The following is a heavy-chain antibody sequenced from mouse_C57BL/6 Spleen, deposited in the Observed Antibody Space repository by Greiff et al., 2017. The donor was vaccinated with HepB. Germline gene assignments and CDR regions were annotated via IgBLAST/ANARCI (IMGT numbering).Heavy chain of an antibody. Sequence: VKLQQSDAELVKPGASVKISCKASGYTFTDYRMNWVKQRPEQGLEWIGYIYPGDGDTKYNGKFKGKATLTADKSSSTAYMQLSSLTSEDSAVYFCARRDSNYEGYFDYWGQGTTVTVSS. J-gene: IGHJ2*01. CDR1: GYTFTDYR. CDR3: ARRDSNYEGYFDY. V-gene: IGHV1-78*01. CDR2: IYPGDGDT. D-gene: IGHD2-5*01.